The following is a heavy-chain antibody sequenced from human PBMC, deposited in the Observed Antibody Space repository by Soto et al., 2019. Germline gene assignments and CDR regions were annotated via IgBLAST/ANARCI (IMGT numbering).Heavy chain of an antibody. V-gene: IGHV4-59*01. CDR3: ARGKIVGP. Sequence: QVQLQESGPGLVKPSETLSLTCTISGGSISTYYWSWIRQPPGKGLEWIGYIHYSGSANYNPSLKSRVPMSVETSKNQYSRKLSSVTAADTAVYFCARGKIVGPWGQGTLVTVSS. CDR2: IHYSGSA. D-gene: IGHD3-16*02. CDR1: GGSISTYY. J-gene: IGHJ5*02.